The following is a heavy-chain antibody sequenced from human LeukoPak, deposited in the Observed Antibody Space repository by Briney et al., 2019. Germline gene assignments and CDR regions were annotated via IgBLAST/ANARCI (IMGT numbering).Heavy chain of an antibody. CDR3: ATPLDYYDSSGYHQGGD. D-gene: IGHD3-22*01. J-gene: IGHJ4*02. CDR2: IKQDGSKK. V-gene: IGHV3-7*03. CDR1: EFTFSSYW. Sequence: GGSLRLSCAASEFTFSSYWMTWVRQASGKGLEWVANIKQDGSKKNYVDSVKGRFTISRDNAKNSLYLQMNSLRAEDTAVYYCATPLDYYDSSGYHQGGDWGQGTLVTVSS.